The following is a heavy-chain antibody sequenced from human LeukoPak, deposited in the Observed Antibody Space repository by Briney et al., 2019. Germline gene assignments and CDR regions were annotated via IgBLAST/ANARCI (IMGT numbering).Heavy chain of an antibody. D-gene: IGHD1-26*01. CDR1: GGIFSSCA. V-gene: IGHV1-69*13. CDR3: ARGVVGATTGAYSFDY. J-gene: IGHJ4*02. CDR2: IIPIFGTA. Sequence: ASVKVSCKASGGIFSSCAISWVRQAPGQGLEWMGGIIPIFGTADYAQKFQGRVTITADESTSTAYMELSSLKSEDTAVYYCARGVVGATTGAYSFDYWGQGTLVTVSS.